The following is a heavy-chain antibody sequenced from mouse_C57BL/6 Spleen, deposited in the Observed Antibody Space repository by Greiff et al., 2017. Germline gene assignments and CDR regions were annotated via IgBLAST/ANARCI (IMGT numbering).Heavy chain of an antibody. CDR3: ARRGNYDEAWFAY. D-gene: IGHD2-4*01. CDR1: GFTFSSYT. CDR2: ISGGGGNT. Sequence: DVKLVESGGGLVKPGGSLKLSCAASGFTFSSYTMSWVRQTPEKRLEWVATISGGGGNTYYPDSVKGRFTISRDNAKNTLYLQMSSLRSEDTALYYCARRGNYDEAWFAYWGQGTLVTVSA. V-gene: IGHV5-9*01. J-gene: IGHJ3*01.